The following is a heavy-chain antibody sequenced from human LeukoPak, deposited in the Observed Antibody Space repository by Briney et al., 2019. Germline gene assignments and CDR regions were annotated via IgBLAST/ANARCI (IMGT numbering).Heavy chain of an antibody. J-gene: IGHJ4*02. CDR2: INHSGST. CDR1: GGSFSGYY. Sequence: SETLSLTCAVYGGSFSGYYWSWIRQPPGKGLEWIGEINHSGSTNYNPSLKSRVTISVDTSKNPFSLKLSSVTAADTAVYYCARGPDYDFWSGYPYWGQGTLVTVSS. D-gene: IGHD3-3*01. V-gene: IGHV4-34*01. CDR3: ARGPDYDFWSGYPY.